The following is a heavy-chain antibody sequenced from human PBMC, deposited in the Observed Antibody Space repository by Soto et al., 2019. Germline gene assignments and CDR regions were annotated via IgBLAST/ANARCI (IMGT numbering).Heavy chain of an antibody. CDR3: ARGADSSGSESAFDI. CDR1: GGTFSTYP. CDR2: IIPILDIV. Sequence: QVQLVQSGAAVKKPGSSVKVSCKTSGGTFSTYPITWVRQAPGQGLEWMGRIIPILDIVDFAQKFQGRVSITADKITSTAYMALSSLNSEDTAVYYCARGADSSGSESAFDIWGQGKVVTVSS. D-gene: IGHD3-22*01. V-gene: IGHV1-69*02. J-gene: IGHJ3*02.